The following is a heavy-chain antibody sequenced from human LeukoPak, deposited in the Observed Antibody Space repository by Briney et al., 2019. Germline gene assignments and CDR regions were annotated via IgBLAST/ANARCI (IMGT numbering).Heavy chain of an antibody. CDR2: IIPIFGTA. CDR3: ASGYSGNYYVVY. Sequence: GASVKVSCRASGGTFSSYAISWVRQAPGQGLEWMGGIIPIFGTANYAQKFQGRVTITTDESTSTAYMELSSLRSEDTAVYYCASGYSGNYYVVYWGQGTLVTVSS. CDR1: GGTFSSYA. V-gene: IGHV1-69*05. J-gene: IGHJ4*02. D-gene: IGHD5-12*01.